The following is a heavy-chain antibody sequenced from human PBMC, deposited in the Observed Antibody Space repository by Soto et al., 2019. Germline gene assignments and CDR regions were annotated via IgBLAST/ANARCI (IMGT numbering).Heavy chain of an antibody. CDR2: IYYSGST. D-gene: IGHD6-19*01. Sequence: TSETLSLTCPFSGGSISSGGYYWSWIRQHPGKGLEWIGYIYYSGSTYYNPSLKSRVTISVDTSKNQFSLKLSSVTAADTAVYYCASSGWWYFDYWGQGTLVTVSS. CDR1: GGSISSGGYY. CDR3: ASSGWWYFDY. V-gene: IGHV4-31*03. J-gene: IGHJ4*02.